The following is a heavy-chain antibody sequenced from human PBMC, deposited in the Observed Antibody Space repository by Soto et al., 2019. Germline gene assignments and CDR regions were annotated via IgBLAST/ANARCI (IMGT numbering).Heavy chain of an antibody. CDR2: INHSGST. J-gene: IGHJ5*02. D-gene: IGHD3-10*01. CDR1: GGSFRGYY. V-gene: IGHV4-34*01. Sequence: QVQLQQWGAGLLKPSETLSLTCAVYGGSFRGYYWSWIRQPPGKGLEWIGEINHSGSTNYNPSLKSRVTISVDTSKNQFSLKLSSVTAADTAVYYCATTKTSFTHYGSGTTDWFDPWGQGTLVTVSS. CDR3: ATTKTSFTHYGSGTTDWFDP.